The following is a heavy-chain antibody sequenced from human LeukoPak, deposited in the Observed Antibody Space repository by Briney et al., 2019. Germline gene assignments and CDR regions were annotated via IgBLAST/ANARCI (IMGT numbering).Heavy chain of an antibody. CDR2: IPGSGGNT. CDR3: AKDYYDSSIFSAPHLFAC. Sequence: GGSLRLSCAASGFTFSSHAMTWVRQASGKGLEWVSSIPGSGGNTYYADSVKGRFTISRDNFQNTLYLQMNSLRAEDTAVYYCAKDYYDSSIFSAPHLFACWGQGTLVTVSS. V-gene: IGHV3-23*01. CDR1: GFTFSSHA. D-gene: IGHD3-22*01. J-gene: IGHJ4*02.